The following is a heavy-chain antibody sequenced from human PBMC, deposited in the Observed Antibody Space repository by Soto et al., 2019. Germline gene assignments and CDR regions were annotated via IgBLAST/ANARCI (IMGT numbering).Heavy chain of an antibody. CDR1: GFTVSANY. CDR2: IYSGGRT. J-gene: IGHJ4*02. D-gene: IGHD3-3*01. V-gene: IGHV3-53*01. Sequence: PGGSLRLSCAASGFTVSANYMSWVRQAPGKGLEWVSLIYSGGRTDYADSVKGRFTISRDNSKNTLYLQMNSLRGEDTAVYYCARGGVIFGVVTVFDYWGQGALVTV. CDR3: ARGGVIFGVVTVFDY.